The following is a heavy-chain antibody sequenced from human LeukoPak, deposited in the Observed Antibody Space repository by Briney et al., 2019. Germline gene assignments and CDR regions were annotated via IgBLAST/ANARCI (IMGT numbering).Heavy chain of an antibody. CDR3: AKGPQGD. CDR2: IDSGGGT. V-gene: IGHV3-23*01. D-gene: IGHD3-16*01. CDR1: GFTFSNYA. J-gene: IGHJ4*02. Sequence: GGSLGLSCAASGFTFSNYAMNWVRQAPGKGLEWVSAIDSGGGTYYAGSVKGRFTISRDNSKNTLYLQLNSLRAEDTAVYYCAKGPQGDWGQGALVTVSS.